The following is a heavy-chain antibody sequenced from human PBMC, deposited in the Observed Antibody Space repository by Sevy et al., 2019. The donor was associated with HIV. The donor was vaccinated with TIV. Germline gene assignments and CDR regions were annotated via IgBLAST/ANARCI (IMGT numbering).Heavy chain of an antibody. CDR1: GGTFSSYA. J-gene: IGHJ6*01. Sequence: ASVKVSCKASGGTFSSYAISWVRQAPGQGLEWMGGIIPIFGTANYAQKFQGRVTITADESTSTAYMELSSLRSEDTAVYYCARVPPGSGSYYNQRRNFYYYYGMDVWGQGTTVTVSS. D-gene: IGHD3-10*01. CDR2: IIPIFGTA. CDR3: ARVPPGSGSYYNQRRNFYYYYGMDV. V-gene: IGHV1-69*13.